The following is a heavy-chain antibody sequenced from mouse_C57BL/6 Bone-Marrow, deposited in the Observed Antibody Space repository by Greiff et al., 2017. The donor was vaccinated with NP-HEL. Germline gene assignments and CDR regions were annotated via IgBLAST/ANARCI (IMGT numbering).Heavy chain of an antibody. CDR3: ARGPLLDRSYYFDY. V-gene: IGHV1-9*01. J-gene: IGHJ2*01. CDR2: ILPGSGST. D-gene: IGHD3-2*01. CDR1: GYTFTGYW. Sequence: LVESGAELMKPGASVKLSCKATGYTFTGYWIEWVKQRPGRGLEWIGEILPGSGSTNYNEKFKGKATFTADTSSNTAYMQLSSLTTEDSAIYYCARGPLLDRSYYFDYWGQGTTLTVSS.